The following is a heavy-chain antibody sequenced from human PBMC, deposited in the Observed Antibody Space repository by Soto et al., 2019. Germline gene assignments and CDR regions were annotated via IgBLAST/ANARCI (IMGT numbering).Heavy chain of an antibody. D-gene: IGHD1-26*01. Sequence: SETLSLTCVVSNFSISSGYYWGWIRQSPGKGLEWIASIYRSGTTSYNPSLKSRVTISVDPSKNQFSLMLTAVTAVDTAVYYCARTHSGSYYSVFNYWGRGSLVTVSS. V-gene: IGHV4-38-2*01. CDR1: NFSISSGYY. J-gene: IGHJ4*02. CDR3: ARTHSGSYYSVFNY. CDR2: IYRSGTT.